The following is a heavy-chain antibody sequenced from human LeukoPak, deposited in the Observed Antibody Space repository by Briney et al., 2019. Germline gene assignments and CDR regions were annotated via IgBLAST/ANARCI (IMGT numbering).Heavy chain of an antibody. J-gene: IGHJ3*02. CDR1: GGSFSDYY. CDR3: GMFAVIVGGGLDI. Sequence: PSETLSLTCAVYGGSFSDYYITWIRQPPGKGLEWIGDINHSGNSSYNKSLKSRVTISVDTSKNQVSLELNSVTAADTAVYYCGMFAVIVGGGLDIWGQGTVVTVSS. CDR2: INHSGNS. V-gene: IGHV4-34*01. D-gene: IGHD1-26*01.